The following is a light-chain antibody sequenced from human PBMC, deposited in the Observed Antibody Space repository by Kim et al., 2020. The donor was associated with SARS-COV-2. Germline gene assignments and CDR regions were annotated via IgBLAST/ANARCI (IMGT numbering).Light chain of an antibody. CDR3: LLYYGGAQSWV. Sequence: GTVTLTCASSTGAVTSGYYPNWFQQKPGQAPRALIYITSNKHSWTPARFSGSLLGGKAALTLSGVQPEDEAEYYCLLYYGGAQSWVFGGGTQLTVL. CDR1: TGAVTSGYY. CDR2: ITS. V-gene: IGLV7-43*01. J-gene: IGLJ3*02.